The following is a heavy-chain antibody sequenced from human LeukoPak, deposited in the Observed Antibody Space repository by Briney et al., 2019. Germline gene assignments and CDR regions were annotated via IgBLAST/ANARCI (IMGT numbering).Heavy chain of an antibody. CDR2: ITPSGTAL. CDR1: GFTIRDYA. D-gene: IGHD1-20*01. Sequence: PGGSLRLSCAAPGFTIRDYAMSWVRQAPGKGLEWVSSITPSGTALYYPAPVKGRFTVSRDNGKNSLSLQLRSLRAEDTALYYCARAAYNWNWGQGTLVTVSS. V-gene: IGHV3-11*01. CDR3: ARAAYNWN. J-gene: IGHJ4*02.